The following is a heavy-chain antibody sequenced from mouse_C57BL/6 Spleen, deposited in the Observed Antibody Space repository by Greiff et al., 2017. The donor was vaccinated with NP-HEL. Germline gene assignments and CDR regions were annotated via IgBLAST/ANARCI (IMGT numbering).Heavy chain of an antibody. CDR2: IYPGDGDT. V-gene: IGHV1-80*01. Sequence: VKLMESGAELVKPGASVKISCKASGYAFCSYWMNWVKQRPGKGLEWFGQIYPGDGDTNYNGKIKGKATLIADKSSYTAYMQLSSLTSEDSAVYFCARFEGFPLLLDYWGQGTTLTVSS. CDR3: ARFEGFPLLLDY. J-gene: IGHJ2*01. CDR1: GYAFCSYW.